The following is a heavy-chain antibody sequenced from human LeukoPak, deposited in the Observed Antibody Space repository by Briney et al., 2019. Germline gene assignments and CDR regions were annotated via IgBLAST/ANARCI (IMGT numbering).Heavy chain of an antibody. V-gene: IGHV4-30-4*01. CDR1: GGSISSGDYS. CDR3: ARANYGGNSLDY. Sequence: SQTLSLTCTVSGGSISSGDYSWSWIRQPPGKGLEWIGYIYYSGSTYYNPSLKSRVTISVDTSKNQFSLKLSSVTAADTAVYYCARANYGGNSLDYWGQGTLVTVSS. D-gene: IGHD4-23*01. CDR2: IYYSGST. J-gene: IGHJ4*02.